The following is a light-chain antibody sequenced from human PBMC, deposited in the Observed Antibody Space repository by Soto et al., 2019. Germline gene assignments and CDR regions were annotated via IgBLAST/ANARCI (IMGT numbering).Light chain of an antibody. Sequence: QSFLTQPASVSGSPGQSITISCTGTSSDVGGYSYVSWYQQHPGKAPKLMIYDVSNRPSGVSNRFSGSKSGNTASLTISGLQAEDEADYYCSSYTSSSTLVFGGGTKLTVL. CDR1: SSDVGGYSY. V-gene: IGLV2-14*01. CDR3: SSYTSSSTLV. CDR2: DVS. J-gene: IGLJ2*01.